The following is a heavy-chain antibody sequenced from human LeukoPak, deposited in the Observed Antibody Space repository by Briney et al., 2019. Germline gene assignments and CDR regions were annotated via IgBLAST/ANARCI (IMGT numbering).Heavy chain of an antibody. V-gene: IGHV4-59*08. J-gene: IGHJ3*02. CDR3: ARGNPSSGDAFDI. CDR2: IYYSGST. Sequence: PSETLSLTCTVSGGSISGYYCIWIRQPPGKGLEWVGYIYYSGSTSYNPSLRSRVTISVDTSKNQFSLKVSSVTASDTAVHYCARGNPSSGDAFDIWGRGTKVTVSS. CDR1: GGSISGYY. D-gene: IGHD6-19*01.